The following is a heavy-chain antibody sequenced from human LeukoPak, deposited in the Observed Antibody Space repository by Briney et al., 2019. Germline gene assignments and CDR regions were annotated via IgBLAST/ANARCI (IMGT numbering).Heavy chain of an antibody. D-gene: IGHD6-13*01. CDR3: ARDLSSSLTPYYYGMDV. CDR2: INTNTGNP. Sequence: GASVRVSCKASGYTFTSYAMNWVRQAPGQGLEWMGWINTNTGNPTYAQGFTGRFVFSLDTSVSTAYLQISSLKAEDTAVYYCARDLSSSLTPYYYGMDVWGQGTTVTVSS. V-gene: IGHV7-4-1*02. CDR1: GYTFTSYA. J-gene: IGHJ6*02.